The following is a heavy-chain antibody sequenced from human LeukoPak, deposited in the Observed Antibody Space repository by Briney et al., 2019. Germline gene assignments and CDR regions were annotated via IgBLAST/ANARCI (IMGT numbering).Heavy chain of an antibody. CDR2: ISSSGSTI. Sequence: PGGSLRLSCAASGFTFSSYEMNWVRQAPGKGLEWVSYISSSGSTIYYADSVKGRFTISRDNAKNSLYLQMNSLRAEDTAIYYCAKDRMHDYGEHAMVSYMDVWGKGTTVTISS. CDR3: AKDRMHDYGEHAMVSYMDV. V-gene: IGHV3-48*03. D-gene: IGHD4-17*01. CDR1: GFTFSSYE. J-gene: IGHJ6*03.